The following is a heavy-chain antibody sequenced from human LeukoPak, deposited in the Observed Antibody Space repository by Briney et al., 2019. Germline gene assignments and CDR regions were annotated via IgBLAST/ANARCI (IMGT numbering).Heavy chain of an antibody. Sequence: GGSLRLSCSASGFTFSRYAMHWVRQAPGKGLEYVSAISSNGGSTYYADSVKGRFTISRDNYRNTLHLQMSRLRVEDTAVYYCVKDSSSGSYFDYWGQGTLVTVSS. V-gene: IGHV3-64D*06. CDR2: ISSNGGST. CDR1: GFTFSRYA. J-gene: IGHJ4*02. D-gene: IGHD3-10*01. CDR3: VKDSSSGSYFDY.